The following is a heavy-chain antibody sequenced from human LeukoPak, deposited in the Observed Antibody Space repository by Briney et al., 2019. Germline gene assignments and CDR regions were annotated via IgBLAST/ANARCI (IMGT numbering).Heavy chain of an antibody. D-gene: IGHD6-19*01. Sequence: GGSLRLSCEASSGFTFGNYDMHWLRQAPGKGLEWVSYISSSGSTIYYADSVKGRFTISRDNAKNSLYLQMNSLRAEDTAVYYCARPPLKSYSSGWYQGYFDYWGQGTLVTVSS. J-gene: IGHJ4*02. CDR3: ARPPLKSYSSGWYQGYFDY. V-gene: IGHV3-48*03. CDR1: GFTFGNYD. CDR2: ISSSGSTI.